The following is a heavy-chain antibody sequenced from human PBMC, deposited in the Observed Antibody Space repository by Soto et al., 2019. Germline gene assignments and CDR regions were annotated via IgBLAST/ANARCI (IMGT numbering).Heavy chain of an antibody. J-gene: IGHJ3*02. CDR1: GFTFSSYA. Sequence: PGGSLRLSCAASGFTFSSYAMHWVRQAPGKGLEWVAVISYDGSNKYYADSVKGRFTISRDNSKNTLYLQMNSLRAEDTAVYYCARTPRRGEFGYCSGGSCYGAFDIWSQGTMVTVSS. CDR2: ISYDGSNK. CDR3: ARTPRRGEFGYCSGGSCYGAFDI. V-gene: IGHV3-30-3*01. D-gene: IGHD2-15*01.